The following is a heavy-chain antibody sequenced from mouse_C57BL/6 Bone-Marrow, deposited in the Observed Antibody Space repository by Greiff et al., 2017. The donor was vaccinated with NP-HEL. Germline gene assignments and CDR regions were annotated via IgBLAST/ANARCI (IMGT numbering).Heavy chain of an antibody. CDR3: ARGCGYYPAWFAY. Sequence: EVHLVESGGGLVKPGGSLKLSCAASGFTFSDYGMHWVRQAPEQGLEWVAYISSGSSTIYYADTVKGRFTISRDNAKNTLFLQMTSLRSEDTAMYYCARGCGYYPAWFAYWGQGTLVTVSA. V-gene: IGHV5-17*01. CDR1: GFTFSDYG. CDR2: ISSGSSTI. J-gene: IGHJ3*01. D-gene: IGHD2-3*01.